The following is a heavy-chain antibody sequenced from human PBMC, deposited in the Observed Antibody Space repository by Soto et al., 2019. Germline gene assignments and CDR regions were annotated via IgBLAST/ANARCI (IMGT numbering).Heavy chain of an antibody. Sequence: GESLKISCKGSGYSFTSYWIGWVRQMPGKGLEWMGIIYPGDSDTRYSPSFQGQVTISADKSINTVYLQWSSLKASDTAMYYCARHNLARYCSGGSCYSYYYYGMDVWGQGTTVTVSS. J-gene: IGHJ6*02. CDR3: ARHNLARYCSGGSCYSYYYYGMDV. CDR1: GYSFTSYW. D-gene: IGHD2-15*01. CDR2: IYPGDSDT. V-gene: IGHV5-51*01.